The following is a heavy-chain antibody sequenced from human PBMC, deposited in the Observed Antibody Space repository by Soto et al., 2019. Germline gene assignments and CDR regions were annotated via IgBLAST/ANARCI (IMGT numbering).Heavy chain of an antibody. Sequence: ASVKVSCKASGYTFTSYYMHCVRQAPGQGLEWMGIINPSGGSTSYAQKFQGRVTMTRDTSTSTVYMELSSLRSEDTAVYYCARATFYYDSSGPGPFDYWGQGTLVTVSS. V-gene: IGHV1-46*01. CDR1: GYTFTSYY. CDR3: ARATFYYDSSGPGPFDY. J-gene: IGHJ4*02. CDR2: INPSGGST. D-gene: IGHD3-22*01.